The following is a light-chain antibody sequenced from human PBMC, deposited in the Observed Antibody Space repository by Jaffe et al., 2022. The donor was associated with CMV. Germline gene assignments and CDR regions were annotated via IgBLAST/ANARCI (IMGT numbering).Light chain of an antibody. CDR2: HAS. V-gene: IGKV3-15*01. Sequence: EIVMTQSPATLSVSPGERATLSCRASQSISNTLAWFQQKPGQVPRLLIYHASTRAAGIPARFSGSGSGTEFTLTISSLQSEDFAVYYCQQYNKWPITFGQGTRLEIK. CDR3: QQYNKWPIT. J-gene: IGKJ5*01. CDR1: QSISNT.